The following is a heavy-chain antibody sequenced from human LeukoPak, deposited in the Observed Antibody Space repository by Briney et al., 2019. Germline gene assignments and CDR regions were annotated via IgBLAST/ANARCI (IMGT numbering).Heavy chain of an antibody. CDR3: ARDRPGRYCSSTSCYAASPFDP. CDR2: IIPIFGTA. V-gene: IGHV1-69*06. CDR1: GGTFSSYA. D-gene: IGHD2-2*01. J-gene: IGHJ5*02. Sequence: GASVKVSCKASGGTFSSYAISWVRQAPGQGLEWMGGIIPIFGTANYAQKFQGRVTITADKSTSTAYMELSSLRSEDTAVYYCARDRPGRYCSSTSCYAASPFDPWGQGTLVIVSS.